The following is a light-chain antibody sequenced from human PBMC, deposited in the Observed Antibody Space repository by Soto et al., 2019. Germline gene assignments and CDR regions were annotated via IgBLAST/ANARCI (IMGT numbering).Light chain of an antibody. Sequence: QSVLTQPPSVSGAPGQRVTISCIGSSSNIGAGYDVHWYQQLPGTAPKLLIYGNDNRPSGVPDRFSGSKSGTSASLAIAGLQAEDEADYYCQSYGSSLNGVVFGGGTKLTVL. CDR1: SSNIGAGYD. V-gene: IGLV1-40*01. J-gene: IGLJ2*01. CDR3: QSYGSSLNGVV. CDR2: GND.